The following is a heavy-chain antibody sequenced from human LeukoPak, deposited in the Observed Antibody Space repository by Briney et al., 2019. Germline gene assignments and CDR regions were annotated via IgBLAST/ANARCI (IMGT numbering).Heavy chain of an antibody. Sequence: ASVTVSCKASGYTFTSHYLHWVRQAPGQGLEWMGIINPSIGSTTYAQKFQGRVTMTRDTSTNTVYMELSSLKYDDTAVYYCARAGSYGIDAFDIWGQGTMVTVSS. CDR2: INPSIGST. CDR1: GYTFTSHY. J-gene: IGHJ3*02. V-gene: IGHV1-46*01. CDR3: ARAGSYGIDAFDI. D-gene: IGHD1-26*01.